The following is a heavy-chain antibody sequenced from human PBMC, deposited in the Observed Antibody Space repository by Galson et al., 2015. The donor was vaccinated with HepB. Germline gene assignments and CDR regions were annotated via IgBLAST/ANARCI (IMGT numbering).Heavy chain of an antibody. J-gene: IGHJ5*02. CDR3: ARNPARTGDFDP. D-gene: IGHD1/OR15-1a*01. Sequence: SVKVSCKASGYTFTNYDINWVRQATGQGPEWLGWMDPNTGNTGYAQKFQGRVSLTRDTSIETAYMELSSLIYEDTAVYYCARNPARTGDFDPWGQGTLVIVSS. CDR1: GYTFTNYD. CDR2: MDPNTGNT. V-gene: IGHV1-8*01.